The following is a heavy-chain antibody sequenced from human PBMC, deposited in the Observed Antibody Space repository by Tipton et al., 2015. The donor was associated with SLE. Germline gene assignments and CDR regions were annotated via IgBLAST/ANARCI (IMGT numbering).Heavy chain of an antibody. V-gene: IGHV4-34*10. J-gene: IGHJ3*02. CDR1: VGTFNDYD. Sequence: TLSLTCLVSVGTFNDYDWAWVRQPPGKGLEWIGQINHRGLTKYSQSLKGRVTLSVDTSKNHFSLQLKSVTAADTAVYYCARRQLYCTTAGCQDDAFDMWGQGTMVTVSS. CDR2: INHRGLT. CDR3: ARRQLYCTTAGCQDDAFDM. D-gene: IGHD2-8*01.